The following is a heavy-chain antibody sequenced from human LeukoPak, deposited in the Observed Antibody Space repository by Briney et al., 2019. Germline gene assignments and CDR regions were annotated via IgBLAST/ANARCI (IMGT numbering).Heavy chain of an antibody. J-gene: IGHJ4*02. CDR2: ISSGSDTI. D-gene: IGHD1-26*01. V-gene: IGHV3-48*04. CDR3: TSAHILRRYSAF. CDR1: GFTFSTYS. Sequence: PGGSLRLSCAASGFTFSTYSMNWVRQSPEKGLEWLSYISSGSDTIFYADSVKGRFTISRDNAKNSLYLQMNSLRTEDTALYYCTSAHILRRYSAFWGQGTLVTVSS.